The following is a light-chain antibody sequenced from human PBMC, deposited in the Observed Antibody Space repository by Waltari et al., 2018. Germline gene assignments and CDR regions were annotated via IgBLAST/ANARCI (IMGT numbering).Light chain of an antibody. J-gene: IGKJ4*01. Sequence: IQLTQSQSSLSASVGTGFTITCRASQGFSSNLAWFQQRPGKAPKLLIYAASTLQSGVPSRFSGSGSGTDFTLTITSLQPEDFATYYCQQLYSYPLTFGGGTKVEIK. CDR1: QGFSSN. CDR2: AAS. CDR3: QQLYSYPLT. V-gene: IGKV1-9*01.